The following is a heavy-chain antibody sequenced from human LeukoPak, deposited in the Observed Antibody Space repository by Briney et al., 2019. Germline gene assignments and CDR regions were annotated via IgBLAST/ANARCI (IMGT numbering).Heavy chain of an antibody. V-gene: IGHV3-23*01. D-gene: IGHD1-7*01. CDR2: ISDSGGKT. Sequence: GSLRLSCTAAGFTFNNYAMSWVRQAPGKGLEWVSHISDSGGKTYYADSVKGRFTISRDNSKNTLYLQMDSLRAEDTAVYYCAEDRWDTWNYNVAYWGEVTLFTVSS. CDR3: AEDRWDTWNYNVAY. J-gene: IGHJ4*02. CDR1: GFTFNNYA.